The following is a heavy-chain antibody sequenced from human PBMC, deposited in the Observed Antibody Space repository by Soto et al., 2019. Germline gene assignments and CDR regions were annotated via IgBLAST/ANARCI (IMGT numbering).Heavy chain of an antibody. CDR3: ARGRRQGLAPRWFDP. J-gene: IGHJ5*02. CDR1: GYTFTSYG. V-gene: IGHV1-18*01. CDR2: ISAYNGNT. Sequence: QVQLVQSGAEVKKPGASVKVSCKASGYTFTSYGISWVRQAPGQGLEWMGWISAYNGNTNYAQKLQGRVTMTTDTSPRKAYMELRSLRSDDTAVYYWARGRRQGLAPRWFDPWGQGTLVTVSS.